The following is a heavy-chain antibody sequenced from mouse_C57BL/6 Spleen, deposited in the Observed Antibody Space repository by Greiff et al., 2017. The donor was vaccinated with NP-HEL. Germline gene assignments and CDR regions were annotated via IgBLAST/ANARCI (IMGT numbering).Heavy chain of an antibody. D-gene: IGHD1-1*01. CDR3: ARPTVVENYFDY. CDR2: IYPGSGST. V-gene: IGHV1-55*01. CDR1: GYTFTSYW. J-gene: IGHJ2*01. Sequence: QVQLQQSGAELVKPGASVKMSCKASGYTFTSYWITWVKQRPGQGLEWIGDIYPGSGSTNYNEKFKSKATLTVDTSSGTAYMQLSSLTSEDSAVYYCARPTVVENYFDYWGQGTTLTVSS.